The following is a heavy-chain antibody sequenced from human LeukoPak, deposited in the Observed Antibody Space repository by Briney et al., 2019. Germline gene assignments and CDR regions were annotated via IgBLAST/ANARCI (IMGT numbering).Heavy chain of an antibody. CDR2: IYSGGST. V-gene: IGHV3-66*01. J-gene: IGHJ3*02. D-gene: IGHD1-26*01. CDR1: GFTFSNAW. Sequence: GGSLRLSCAASGFTFSNAWMSWVRQAPGKGLEWVSVIYSGGSTYYADSVKGRFTISRDNSKNTLYLQMNSLRAEDTAVYYCARGPVGATIDAFDIWGQGTMVTVSS. CDR3: ARGPVGATIDAFDI.